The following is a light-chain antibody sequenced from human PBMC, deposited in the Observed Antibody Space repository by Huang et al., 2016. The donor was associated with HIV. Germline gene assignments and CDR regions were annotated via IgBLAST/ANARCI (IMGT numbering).Light chain of an antibody. J-gene: IGKJ5*01. CDR1: HSVSSN. CDR2: GAS. CDR3: QQYDNWPLT. Sequence: ERVMTQSPATLSVAPGERVTLSCRASHSVSSNLAWYQQKPGPAPSLLIHGASTRATGIPARFSGSGSGTEFTLAISSLQSEDSGVYFCQQYDNWPLTFGQGTRLEIK. V-gene: IGKV3-15*01.